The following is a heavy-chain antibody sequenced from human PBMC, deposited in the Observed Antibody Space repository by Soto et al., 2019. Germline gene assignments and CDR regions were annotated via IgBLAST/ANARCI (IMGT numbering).Heavy chain of an antibody. Sequence: GGSLRLSCAASGFTVSSNYMSWVRQAPGKGLEWVSGIFGGGSTYHADSVKGRFTISRDNSKNTLYLQMNSLRAEDTAVYYCAKDRSTYYLVPPFDPWGQGTLVTVSS. J-gene: IGHJ5*02. V-gene: IGHV3-53*01. CDR1: GFTVSSNY. CDR2: IFGGGST. CDR3: AKDRSTYYLVPPFDP. D-gene: IGHD3-10*01.